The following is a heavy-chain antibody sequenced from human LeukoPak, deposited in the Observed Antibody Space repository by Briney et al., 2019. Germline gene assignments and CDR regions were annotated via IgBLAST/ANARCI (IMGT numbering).Heavy chain of an antibody. D-gene: IGHD1-14*01. CDR3: ARSPESSFDY. J-gene: IGHJ4*02. Sequence: PSETLSLTCTVSGGSISSGGYYWGWIRRHPGKGLEWIGYIYYSGSTYYNPSLKSRVTISVDTSENQFSLKLTSVTAADTAVYYCARSPESSFDYWGQGTLVTVPS. CDR1: GGSISSGGYY. CDR2: IYYSGST. V-gene: IGHV4-31*03.